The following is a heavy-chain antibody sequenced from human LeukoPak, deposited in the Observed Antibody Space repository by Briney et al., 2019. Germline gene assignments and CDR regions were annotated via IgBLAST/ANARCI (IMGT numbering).Heavy chain of an antibody. D-gene: IGHD5-12*01. Sequence: ASVTVSFQASGYTFTGYYMHWVRPAPGQGLEWMGWINPNSGGTNYAQKFQGRVTMTRDTSISTAYMELSRLRSDDTAVYYCARGVYSGYDSFDYWGQGTLVTVSS. CDR1: GYTFTGYY. CDR2: INPNSGGT. J-gene: IGHJ4*02. CDR3: ARGVYSGYDSFDY. V-gene: IGHV1-2*02.